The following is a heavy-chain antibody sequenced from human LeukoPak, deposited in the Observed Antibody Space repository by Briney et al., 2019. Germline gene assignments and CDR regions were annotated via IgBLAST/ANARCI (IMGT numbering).Heavy chain of an antibody. J-gene: IGHJ4*02. CDR2: INPNSGGT. V-gene: IGHV1-2*02. CDR1: GYTFTGYY. D-gene: IGHD3-3*01. CDR3: ASRGSIFGVGEFYY. Sequence: ASVKVSCKASGYTFTGYYMHWVRQAPGQGLEWMGWINPNSGGTNYAQKFQGRVTMTRDTSISTAYMELSRLKSDDTAVYYCASRGSIFGVGEFYYWGQGTLVTVSS.